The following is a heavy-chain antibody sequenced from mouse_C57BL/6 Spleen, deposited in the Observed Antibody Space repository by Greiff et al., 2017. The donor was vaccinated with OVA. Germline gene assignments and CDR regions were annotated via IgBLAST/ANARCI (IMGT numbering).Heavy chain of an antibody. Sequence: VQLQQPGAELVKPGASVKLSCKASGYTFTSYWMHWVKQRPGRGLEWIGRIDPNSGGTKYNEKFKSKATLTVDKPSSTAYLQLSRLTSEDSAVYYGAREGYYGSSSNGYFDVWGTGTTVTVSA. CDR3: AREGYYGSSSNGYFDV. D-gene: IGHD1-1*01. CDR1: GYTFTSYW. CDR2: IDPNSGGT. V-gene: IGHV1-72*01. J-gene: IGHJ1*03.